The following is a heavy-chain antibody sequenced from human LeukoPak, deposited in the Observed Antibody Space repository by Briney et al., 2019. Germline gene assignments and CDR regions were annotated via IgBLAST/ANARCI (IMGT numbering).Heavy chain of an antibody. CDR3: ARDWGRGDSYYLDF. J-gene: IGHJ4*02. CDR2: ISNDGSKE. V-gene: IGHV3-30*03. Sequence: GGCLTLSCAPSGFTSSSYGMHWVRQAPGEGLECVALISNDGSKEYYAGSVKGRFTISRDNSRNTLFLQMNSLRGDDTAVYFCARDWGRGDSYYLDFWGQGILVTVSA. D-gene: IGHD4-17*01. CDR1: GFTSSSYG.